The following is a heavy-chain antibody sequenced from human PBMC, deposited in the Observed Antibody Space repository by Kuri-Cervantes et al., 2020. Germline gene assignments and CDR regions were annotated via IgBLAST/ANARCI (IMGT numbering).Heavy chain of an antibody. Sequence: GSLRLSCAASGFTFNTYAMSWIRQPPGKGLEWIGYIYYSGSTNYNPSLKSRVTISVDTSKNQFSLKLSSVTAADTAVYYCARAESTGMDVWGQGTTVTVSS. CDR1: GFTFNTYA. CDR2: IYYSGST. J-gene: IGHJ6*02. V-gene: IGHV4-59*01. CDR3: ARAESTGMDV.